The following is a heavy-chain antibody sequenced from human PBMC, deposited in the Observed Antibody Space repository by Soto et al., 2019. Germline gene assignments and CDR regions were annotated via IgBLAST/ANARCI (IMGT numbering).Heavy chain of an antibody. CDR3: ARVESKYSSASFHP. Sequence: QVQLQESGPGLVKPSGTLSLTCTVSGGSVTSVTYYWSWIRQPPGKGPEWLGYIYSSGKTNYNPSLKSRVTTSLDPSKNQFSLKLSSVTAADPAVYYCARVESKYSSASFHPWGHGSLVTVSS. V-gene: IGHV4-61*01. CDR2: IYSSGKT. J-gene: IGHJ5*02. CDR1: GGSVTSVTYY. D-gene: IGHD3-22*01.